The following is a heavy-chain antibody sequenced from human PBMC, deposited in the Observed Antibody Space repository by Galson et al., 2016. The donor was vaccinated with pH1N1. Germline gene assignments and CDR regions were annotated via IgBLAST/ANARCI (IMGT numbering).Heavy chain of an antibody. CDR3: ARRFFEYLEGLPSDAVDI. CDR2: IDYSGAT. J-gene: IGHJ3*02. Sequence: TLSLTCTISGDSISSGHSCWTWIRQRPGKGLEWVGCIDYSGATYYNPSLKSRLAISLDTSKSHFSLKLTSVTAADTAFYFCARRFFEYLEGLPSDAVDIWGQGTMVTVSS. CDR1: GDSISSGHSC. V-gene: IGHV4-31*03. D-gene: IGHD3-3*01.